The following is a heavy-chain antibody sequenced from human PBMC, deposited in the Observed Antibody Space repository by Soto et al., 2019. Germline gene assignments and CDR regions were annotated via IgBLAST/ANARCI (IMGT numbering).Heavy chain of an antibody. CDR2: INHSGST. CDR1: GGSFSGYY. D-gene: IGHD2-2*01. V-gene: IGHV4-34*01. CDR3: ARGLTGYCSITSCHLSTYYYYGMDV. Sequence: PSETLSLTCAVYGGSFSGYYWSWIRQPPGKGLEWIGEINHSGSTNYNPSLKSRVTISVDTSKNQFSLKLSSVTAADTAVYYCARGLTGYCSITSCHLSTYYYYGMDVWGQGTTVTVSS. J-gene: IGHJ6*02.